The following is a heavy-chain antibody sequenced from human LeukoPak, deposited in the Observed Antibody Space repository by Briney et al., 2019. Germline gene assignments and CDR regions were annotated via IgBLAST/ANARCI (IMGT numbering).Heavy chain of an antibody. Sequence: ASVKVSCKASGYTFTGYYMHWVRQAPGRGLEWMGWINPNSGGTNYAQKFQGRVTMTRDTSISTAYMELSSLRSEDTAVYYCARGGKPGPQNWFDPWGQGTLVTVSS. CDR2: INPNSGGT. CDR1: GYTFTGYY. V-gene: IGHV1-2*02. CDR3: ARGGKPGPQNWFDP. D-gene: IGHD1-14*01. J-gene: IGHJ5*02.